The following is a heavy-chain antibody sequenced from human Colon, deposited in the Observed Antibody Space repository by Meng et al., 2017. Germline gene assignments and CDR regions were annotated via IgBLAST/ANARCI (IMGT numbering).Heavy chain of an antibody. D-gene: IGHD1-26*01. J-gene: IGHJ4*02. CDR3: TTDLGASTWGARYYES. Sequence: GESLKISCVVSGLSFSHYEMSWVRQAPGKGPEWVSYISASGSHIYYADSVQGRFTISRDNARNSLYLQMTRLRPEDTAIYYCTTDLGASTWGARYYESWGQGTLVTVSS. CDR1: GLSFSHYE. V-gene: IGHV3-48*03. CDR2: ISASGSHI.